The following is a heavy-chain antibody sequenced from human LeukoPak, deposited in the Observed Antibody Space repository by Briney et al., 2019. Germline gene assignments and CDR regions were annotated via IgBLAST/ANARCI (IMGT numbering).Heavy chain of an antibody. J-gene: IGHJ3*02. CDR2: ISGSGGST. V-gene: IGHV3-23*01. Sequence: GGSLRLSCAASGFTFSSYAMSWVSQAPGKGLEWVSAISGSGGSTYYADSVKGRFTISRDNSKNTLYLQMNSLRAEDTAVYYCAKGATKYYYDSSGYPDAFDIWGQGTMVTVSS. D-gene: IGHD3-22*01. CDR1: GFTFSSYA. CDR3: AKGATKYYYDSSGYPDAFDI.